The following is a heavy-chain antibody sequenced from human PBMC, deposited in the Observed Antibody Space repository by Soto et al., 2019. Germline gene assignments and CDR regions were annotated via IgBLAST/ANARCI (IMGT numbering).Heavy chain of an antibody. CDR3: ARPYCGGDCDPHGMDV. CDR1: GFTFSSYA. D-gene: IGHD2-21*02. V-gene: IGHV3-30-3*01. J-gene: IGHJ6*02. CDR2: ISYDGSNK. Sequence: QVQLVESGGGVVQPGRSLRLSCAASGFTFSSYAMHWVRQAPGKGLEWVAVISYDGSNKYYADSVKGRFTISRDNSKNTLYLQMSSLRAEDTAVYYCARPYCGGDCDPHGMDVWGQGTTVTVSS.